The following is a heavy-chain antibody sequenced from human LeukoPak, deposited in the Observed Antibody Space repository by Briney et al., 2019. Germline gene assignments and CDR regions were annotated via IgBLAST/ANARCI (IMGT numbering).Heavy chain of an antibody. J-gene: IGHJ4*02. V-gene: IGHV1-2*02. CDR2: INPNSGGT. CDR1: GYTFTGYY. D-gene: IGHD2-15*01. Sequence: GASVKVYCKASGYTFTGYYMHWVRPAPGQGLEWMRWINPNSGGTNYAQKFQGRVTMTRDTSISTAYMGPSRLRSDDTAVYYCARPLYCSGGSCYSALDYWGQGTLVTVSS. CDR3: ARPLYCSGGSCYSALDY.